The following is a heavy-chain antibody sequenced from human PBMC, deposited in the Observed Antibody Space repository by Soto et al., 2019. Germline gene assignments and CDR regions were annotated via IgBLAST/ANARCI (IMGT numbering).Heavy chain of an antibody. CDR1: GYTFTTYD. CDR2: MYPNSGNT. Sequence: QVHLVQSGAEVKKPGASVKVSCKASGYTFTTYDINWVRQAPGQGLEWMGWMYPNSGNTGYARKFQGRVTMIGNTSISTAYMELSSLTSEDTAVYYCARGGGAYSLDYWGQGTLVTVSS. J-gene: IGHJ4*02. CDR3: ARGGGAYSLDY. D-gene: IGHD1-26*01. V-gene: IGHV1-8*01.